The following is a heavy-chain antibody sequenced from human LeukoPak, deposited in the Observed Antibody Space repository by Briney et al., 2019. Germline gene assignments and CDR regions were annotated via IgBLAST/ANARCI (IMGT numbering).Heavy chain of an antibody. CDR3: AKDYGDYDYYYMDV. Sequence: PGGSLRLSCAASGFTFDDYAMHWVRQAPGKGLEWVSLISWDGGSTYYADSVKGRFTISRDNSKNSLYLQMNSLRAEDTALYNCAKDYGDYDYYYMDVWGKGTTVTVSS. CDR1: GFTFDDYA. D-gene: IGHD4-17*01. V-gene: IGHV3-43D*03. CDR2: ISWDGGST. J-gene: IGHJ6*03.